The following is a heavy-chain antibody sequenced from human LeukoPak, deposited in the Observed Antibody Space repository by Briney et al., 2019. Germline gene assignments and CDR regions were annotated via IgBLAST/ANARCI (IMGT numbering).Heavy chain of an antibody. J-gene: IGHJ4*02. CDR3: AKDKFGGSGSYYFDY. CDR1: GFTFSSYW. Sequence: PGGSLRLSCAASGFTFSSYWMHWVRQAPGKGLVWVSRINSDGSSTSYADSVKGRFTISRDNAKNTLYLQMNSLRAEDTAVYYCAKDKFGGSGSYYFDYWGQGTLVTVSS. V-gene: IGHV3-74*01. D-gene: IGHD3-10*01. CDR2: INSDGSST.